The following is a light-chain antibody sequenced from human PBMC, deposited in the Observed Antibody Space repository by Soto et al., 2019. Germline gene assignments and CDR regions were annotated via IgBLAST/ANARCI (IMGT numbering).Light chain of an antibody. V-gene: IGLV1-44*01. Sequence: QSVLTQPPSASGAPGQRVTISCSGSSSNIGSHTVNWYQQLPGTAPKLLIYSNNQRPSGVPDRFSASKSGTSASLAISGLQSEDEADYYCAAWDDSVKVVFGGGTKLTVL. CDR3: AAWDDSVKVV. J-gene: IGLJ2*01. CDR1: SSNIGSHT. CDR2: SNN.